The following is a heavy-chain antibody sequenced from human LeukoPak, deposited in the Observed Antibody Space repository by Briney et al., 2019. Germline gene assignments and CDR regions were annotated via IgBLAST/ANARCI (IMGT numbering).Heavy chain of an antibody. J-gene: IGHJ4*02. CDR1: GFTFSSYA. V-gene: IGHV3-30-3*01. CDR3: ARELHSEIGVGANDY. CDR2: ISFDGSDK. Sequence: GRSLRLSCAASGFTFSSYAMHWVRQAPGKGLEWVAVISFDGSDKYYADSVKGRFTISRDNSKNTLYLQMNGLRAEDTAVYYCARELHSEIGVGANDYWGQGTLVTVSS. D-gene: IGHD1-26*01.